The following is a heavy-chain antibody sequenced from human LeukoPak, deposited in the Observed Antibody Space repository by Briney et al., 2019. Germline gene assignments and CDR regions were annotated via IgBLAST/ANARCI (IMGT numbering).Heavy chain of an antibody. CDR1: AGSFSGYY. J-gene: IGHJ1*01. D-gene: IGHD3-10*01. V-gene: IGHV4-34*01. Sequence: PSETLSLTCAVYAGSFSGYYWSWIRQPPGKGLEWIGEINHSGSTNYNPSLKSRVTISVDTSKNQFSLKLSSVTAADTAVYYCARGSRAHYGSGSYYKGGYFQHWGQGTLVTVSS. CDR2: INHSGST. CDR3: ARGSRAHYGSGSYYKGGYFQH.